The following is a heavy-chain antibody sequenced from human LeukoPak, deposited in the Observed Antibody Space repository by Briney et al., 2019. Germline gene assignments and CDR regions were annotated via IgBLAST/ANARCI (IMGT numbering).Heavy chain of an antibody. CDR3: AMAYDFWSGYGLNY. J-gene: IGHJ4*02. D-gene: IGHD3-3*01. CDR2: IYYSGST. Sequence: PSETLSLTCTVSGGSISSYYWIWIRQPPGKGLEWIGYIYYSGSTNYNPSLKSRVTISVDTSKNQFSLKLSSVTAADTAVYYCAMAYDFWSGYGLNYWGQGTLVTVSS. V-gene: IGHV4-59*01. CDR1: GGSISSYY.